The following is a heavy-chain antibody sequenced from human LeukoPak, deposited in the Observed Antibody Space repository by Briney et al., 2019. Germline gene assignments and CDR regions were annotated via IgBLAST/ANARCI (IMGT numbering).Heavy chain of an antibody. V-gene: IGHV3-21*01. CDR2: ISSSSTDI. J-gene: IGHJ4*02. Sequence: PGGSLRLSCAASGFTFSSYSMNWVRQAPGKGLEWVSSISSSSTDIYYADSVKGRFTISRDNAKNSLYLQMNSLRAEDTAVYYCARGAGRYSSLTDYWGQGTQVTVSS. CDR1: GFTFSSYS. CDR3: ARGAGRYSSLTDY. D-gene: IGHD6-13*01.